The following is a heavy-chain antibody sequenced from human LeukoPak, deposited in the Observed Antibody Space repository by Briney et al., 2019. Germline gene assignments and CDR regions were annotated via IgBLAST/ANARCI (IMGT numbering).Heavy chain of an antibody. CDR1: GDSISTYY. V-gene: IGHV4-59*01. D-gene: IGHD6-13*01. CDR3: ARGVYIAAAQYAY. CDR2: IYYSGST. Sequence: SETLSPTCTVSGDSISTYYWNWIRQPPGKGLEWIGYIYYSGSTNYNPSLKSRVTISVDTSKNQFSLKLSSVTAADTAVYYCARGVYIAAAQYAYWGQGTLVTVSS. J-gene: IGHJ4*02.